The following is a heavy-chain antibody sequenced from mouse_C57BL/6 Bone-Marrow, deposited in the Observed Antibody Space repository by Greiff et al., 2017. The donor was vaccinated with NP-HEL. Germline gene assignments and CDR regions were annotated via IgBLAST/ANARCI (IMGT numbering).Heavy chain of an antibody. V-gene: IGHV5-4*01. CDR1: GFTFSSYA. CDR2: ISDGGSYT. CDR3: ARDHPFNWAWFAY. J-gene: IGHJ3*01. Sequence: EVKLVESGGGLVKPGGSLKLSCAASGFTFSSYAMSWVRQTPEKRLEWVATISDGGSYTYYPDNVKGRFTISRDNAKNNLYLQMSHLKSEDTAMYYCARDHPFNWAWFAYWGQGTLVTVSA. D-gene: IGHD4-1*01.